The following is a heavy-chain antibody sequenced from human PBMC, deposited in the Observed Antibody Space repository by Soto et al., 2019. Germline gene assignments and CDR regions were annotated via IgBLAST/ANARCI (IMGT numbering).Heavy chain of an antibody. J-gene: IGHJ6*02. Sequence: SVKTSCKAPGYTFTSYGISLVRQAPGQGLEWMGWISAYNGNTNYAQKLQGRVTMTTDTSTSTAYMELRSLSSDDTAVYYCARDAYIVATISYYYDGMDVWGQGTTVT. D-gene: IGHD5-12*01. CDR3: ARDAYIVATISYYYDGMDV. CDR1: GYTFTSYG. CDR2: ISAYNGNT. V-gene: IGHV1-18*01.